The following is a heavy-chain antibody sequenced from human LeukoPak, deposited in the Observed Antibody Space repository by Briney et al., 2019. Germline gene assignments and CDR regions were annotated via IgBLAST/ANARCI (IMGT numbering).Heavy chain of an antibody. V-gene: IGHV1-8*02. J-gene: IGHJ6*03. CDR3: ARGRTLAATLYYYYYMDV. D-gene: IGHD2-15*01. CDR2: MNPNSGNT. Sequence: RASVKVSCKASGGTFSSYAISWVRQAPGQGLEWMGWMNPNSGNTGYAQKFQGRVTMTRNTSISTAYMELSSLRSEDTAVHYCARGRTLAATLYYYYYMDVWGKGTTVTISS. CDR1: GGTFSSYA.